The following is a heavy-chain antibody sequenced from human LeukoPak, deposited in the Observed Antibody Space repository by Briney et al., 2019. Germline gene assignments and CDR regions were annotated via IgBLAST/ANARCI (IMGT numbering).Heavy chain of an antibody. CDR3: ARDLNRRGGYFDY. CDR1: GVSISSSNSY. CDR2: IYYSGNT. V-gene: IGHV4-39*02. J-gene: IGHJ4*02. Sequence: SETLSLTCAVSGVSISSSNSYWGWIRQPPVKGLEWIGSIYYSGNTYYNASLKSRVTISVDTSKNQFSLKVTSVTAADTAVYYCARDLNRRGGYFDYWGQGTLVTVSS.